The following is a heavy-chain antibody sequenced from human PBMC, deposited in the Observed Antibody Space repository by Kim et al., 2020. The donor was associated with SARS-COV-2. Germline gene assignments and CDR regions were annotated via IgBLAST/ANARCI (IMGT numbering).Heavy chain of an antibody. CDR2: IKPNTGGT. CDR3: ARVGSGSSPFDS. D-gene: IGHD1-26*01. J-gene: IGHJ4*02. V-gene: IGHV1-2*02. Sequence: ASVKVSCKASGYTFTGYYMHWVRQAPGQGLEWMGWIKPNTGGTNYAQKFQGRVSMTRDTSIRTAYMELSSLRSDETAVYFCARVGSGSSPFDSWGQGTLVTVSS. CDR1: GYTFTGYY.